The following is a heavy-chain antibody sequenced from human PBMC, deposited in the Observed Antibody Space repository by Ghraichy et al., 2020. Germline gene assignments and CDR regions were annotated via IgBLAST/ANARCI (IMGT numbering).Heavy chain of an antibody. CDR2: IYSGGST. D-gene: IGHD5-18*01. CDR3: ARDATGYTAMVS. V-gene: IGHV3-53*01. Sequence: GESLNISCAASGFTVSSNYMSWVRQAPGKGLEWVSVIYSGGSTYYADSVKGRFTISRDNSKNTLYLQMNSLRAEDTAVYYCARDATGYTAMVSWGQGTLVTVSS. J-gene: IGHJ4*02. CDR1: GFTVSSNY.